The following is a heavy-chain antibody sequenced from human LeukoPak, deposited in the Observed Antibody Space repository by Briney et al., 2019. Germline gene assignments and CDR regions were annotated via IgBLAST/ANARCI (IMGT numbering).Heavy chain of an antibody. CDR3: ATRRYDGSGFDH. V-gene: IGHV3-23*01. Sequence: GGSLRLSCAASGFTFSTYAMSWVRQAPGKGLDWVSAISSSGGTTYYTDSVKGRFTISRDDSKNPLYLQMNSLSAEDTAVYYCATRRYDGSGFDHWGQGTLVTVSS. CDR1: GFTFSTYA. D-gene: IGHD3-22*01. CDR2: ISSSGGTT. J-gene: IGHJ4*02.